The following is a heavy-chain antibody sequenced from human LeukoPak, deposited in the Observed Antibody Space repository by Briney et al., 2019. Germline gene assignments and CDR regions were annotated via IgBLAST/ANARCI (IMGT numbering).Heavy chain of an antibody. V-gene: IGHV3-23*01. CDR2: ISGSGGST. D-gene: IGHD2-21*02. J-gene: IGHJ4*02. CDR1: GFTFSSYA. Sequence: GGSLRLSCVASGFTFSSYAMSWVRQAPGKGLEWVSAISGSGGSTYYADSVNGRFTISRDNSKNTLYLQMNSLRAEDTAVYYCAKDLRSGGGDCAFDYWGQGTLVTVSS. CDR3: AKDLRSGGGDCAFDY.